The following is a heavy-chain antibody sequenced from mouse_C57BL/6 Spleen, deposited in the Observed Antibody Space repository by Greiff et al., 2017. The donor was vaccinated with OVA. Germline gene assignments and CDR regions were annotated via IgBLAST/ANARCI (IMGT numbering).Heavy chain of an antibody. Sequence: VQLQQSGPELVKPGASVKISCKASGYSFTGYYMNWVKQSPEKSLEWIGEINPSTGGTTYNQKFKAKATLTVDKSSSTAYMQLKSLTSEDSAVYYCARGMYYYDVYFDDWGQGTTLTVSS. J-gene: IGHJ2*01. D-gene: IGHD1-1*01. CDR2: INPSTGGT. CDR1: GYSFTGYY. CDR3: ARGMYYYDVYFDD. V-gene: IGHV1-42*01.